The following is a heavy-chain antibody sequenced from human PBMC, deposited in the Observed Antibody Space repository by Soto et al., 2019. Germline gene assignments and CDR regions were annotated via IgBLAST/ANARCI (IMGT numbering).Heavy chain of an antibody. Sequence: QPGGSLRLSCAASGFTFSSYWMSWACQAPGKGLEWVANIKQDGSEKYYVDSVKGRFTISRDNAKNSLYLQMNSLRAEDTAVYYCARDQLRFLEWLSYYYYYMDVWGKGTTVTVSS. CDR2: IKQDGSEK. D-gene: IGHD3-3*01. V-gene: IGHV3-7*01. J-gene: IGHJ6*03. CDR3: ARDQLRFLEWLSYYYYYMDV. CDR1: GFTFSSYW.